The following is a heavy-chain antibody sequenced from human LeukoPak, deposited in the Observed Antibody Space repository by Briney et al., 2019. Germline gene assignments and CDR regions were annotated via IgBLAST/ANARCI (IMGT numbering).Heavy chain of an antibody. D-gene: IGHD3-10*01. V-gene: IGHV4-39*02. J-gene: IGHJ5*01. Sequence: SETLSLTCTVSGVSIGTSSYYWGWIRRPPGKGLEWIGSIFRTGSTYYSASLKSRLSISVDTSKNHIVLKLTSVTAADTAVYFCARRVGFYGSGSLNYFDPWGQGILVSVSS. CDR1: GVSIGTSSYY. CDR3: ARRVGFYGSGSLNYFDP. CDR2: IFRTGST.